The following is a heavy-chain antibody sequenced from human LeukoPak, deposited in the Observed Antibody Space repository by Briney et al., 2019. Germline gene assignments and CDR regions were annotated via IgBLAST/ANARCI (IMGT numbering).Heavy chain of an antibody. D-gene: IGHD2-2*01. CDR1: GFTLSRHW. CDR3: ARDIVPPGLFWDY. V-gene: IGHV3-7*05. Sequence: GGSLRLSCAASGFTLSRHWMSWVRQPPGKGPEWVANIGPEGNEKYYVGSVKGRFTVSRDNAKSSLFLQMNSLRADDTAVYYCARDIVPPGLFWDYWGQGILVTVSS. J-gene: IGHJ4*02. CDR2: IGPEGNEK.